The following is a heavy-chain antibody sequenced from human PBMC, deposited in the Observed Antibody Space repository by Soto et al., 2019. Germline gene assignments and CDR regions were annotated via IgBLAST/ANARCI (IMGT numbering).Heavy chain of an antibody. V-gene: IGHV3-23*01. J-gene: IGHJ6*02. CDR1: GLTFSTYA. Sequence: EVHLLESGGDLVQPGGSLRLSCTASGLTFSTYAMSWVRQAPGKGLEWVSAIGGSGTGGRTYYADWVKGRFTISRDNSKNTLYLQMNSLRADDTAVYYCAKSPGGVDGYNSDYSGIDVWGQGTTVTVSS. D-gene: IGHD2-8*02. CDR3: AKSPGGVDGYNSDYSGIDV. CDR2: IGGSGTGGRT.